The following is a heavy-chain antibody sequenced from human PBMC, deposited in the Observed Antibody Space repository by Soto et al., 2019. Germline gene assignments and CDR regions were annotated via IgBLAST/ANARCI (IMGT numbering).Heavy chain of an antibody. CDR3: ARVGGALDYYGMDV. CDR1: GFTFTSSA. J-gene: IGHJ6*02. V-gene: IGHV1-58*01. Sequence: SVKVSCKASGFTFTSSAVQWVRQARGQRLEWIGWIVVGSGNTNYAQKFQERVTITRDMSTSTAYMELSSLRSEDTAVYYCARVGGALDYYGMDVGGQGTTVTVSS. D-gene: IGHD2-2*01. CDR2: IVVGSGNT.